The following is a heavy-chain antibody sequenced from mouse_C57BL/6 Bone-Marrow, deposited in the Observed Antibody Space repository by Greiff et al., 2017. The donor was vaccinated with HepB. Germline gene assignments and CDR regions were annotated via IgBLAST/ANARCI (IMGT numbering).Heavy chain of an antibody. Sequence: VQLQQSGAELMKPGASVKLSCKATGYTFTGYWIEWVKQRPGHGLEWIGEILPGSGSTNYNAKFKGKATFTADTSSNTAYMQLSSLTTEDSAIYYCAREEAMDYWGQGTSVTVSS. V-gene: IGHV1-9*01. J-gene: IGHJ4*01. CDR1: GYTFTGYW. CDR2: ILPGSGST. CDR3: AREEAMDY.